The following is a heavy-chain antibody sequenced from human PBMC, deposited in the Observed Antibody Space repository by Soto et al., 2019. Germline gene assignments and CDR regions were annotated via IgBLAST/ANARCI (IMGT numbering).Heavy chain of an antibody. CDR1: GGSISSGDYY. V-gene: IGHV4-30-4*01. CDR3: ARWIQLWSPSGRHYRYGDV. CDR2: ILYSGST. J-gene: IGHJ6*02. Sequence: QVQLQESGPGLVKPSQTLSLTCTVSGGSISSGDYYWSWIRQPPGKGLEWLGYILYSGSTYYNPSLKSRVTIAVDTSKNQFSLKLTSVTAADTAVYYCARWIQLWSPSGRHYRYGDVWGQGTTVTVSS. D-gene: IGHD5-18*01.